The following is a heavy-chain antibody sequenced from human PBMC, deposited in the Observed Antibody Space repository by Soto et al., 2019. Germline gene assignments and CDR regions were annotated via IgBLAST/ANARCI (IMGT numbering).Heavy chain of an antibody. CDR3: ARAFSYDFWSGPPTVPAPYYMDV. D-gene: IGHD3-3*01. V-gene: IGHV4-31*03. J-gene: IGHJ6*03. CDR2: IYYSGST. Sequence: SETLSLTCTVSGGSISSGGYYWSWIRQHPGKGLEWIGYIYYSGSTYYNPSLKSRVTISVDTSKNQFSLKLSSVTAADTAVYYCARAFSYDFWSGPPTVPAPYYMDVWGKGTTVTVSS. CDR1: GGSISSGGYY.